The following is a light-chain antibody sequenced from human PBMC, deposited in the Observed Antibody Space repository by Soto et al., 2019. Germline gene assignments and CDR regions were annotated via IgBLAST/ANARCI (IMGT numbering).Light chain of an antibody. CDR3: QQYGSSPPT. CDR2: GAS. CDR1: QSVTSNY. Sequence: VLTQSPGTLSLSPGERATLSCRASQSVTSNYLAWYQQKPGQAPRLLIYGASSRDTGIPDRFSGSGSGTDFTLTISRLEPEDFAVYYCQQYGSSPPTFGQGTKVEIK. V-gene: IGKV3-20*01. J-gene: IGKJ1*01.